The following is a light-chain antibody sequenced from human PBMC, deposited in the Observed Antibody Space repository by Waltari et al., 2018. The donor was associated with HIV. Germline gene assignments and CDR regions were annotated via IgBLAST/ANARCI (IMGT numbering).Light chain of an antibody. J-gene: IGLJ2*01. CDR2: EVT. CDR3: GSYTGDESPDVV. CDR1: SRDIGGF. V-gene: IGLV2-8*01. Sequence: QSALTQPPSASGSPGQSVTISSPGTSRDIGGFASWYQQHSGKAPKLMIYEVTKRPSRVPDRFSGSTSGNTASLTVSGLQAEDEADYYCGSYTGDESPDVVFGEGTKLTVL.